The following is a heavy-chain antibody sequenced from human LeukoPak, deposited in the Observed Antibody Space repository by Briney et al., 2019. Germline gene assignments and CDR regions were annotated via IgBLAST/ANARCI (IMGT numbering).Heavy chain of an antibody. CDR1: GFTLSSYA. Sequence: GGSLRLSCAASGFTLSSYAMHWVRQAPGKGLEYVSAISSNGGSTYYASSVKGRFTISRDNSKTTLYLQMGSLRAEDLAVYYCARLESDSTPRTVTYYFDYWGQGTLITVSS. CDR3: ARLESDSTPRTVTYYFDY. V-gene: IGHV3-64*01. CDR2: ISSNGGST. J-gene: IGHJ4*02. D-gene: IGHD2/OR15-2a*01.